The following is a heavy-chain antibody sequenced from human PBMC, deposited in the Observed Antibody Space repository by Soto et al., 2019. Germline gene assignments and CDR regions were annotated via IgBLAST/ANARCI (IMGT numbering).Heavy chain of an antibody. CDR3: GRGASGSYRLDY. CDR2: INGDGTGT. CDR1: GFTFSNYW. D-gene: IGHD3-10*01. J-gene: IGHJ4*02. Sequence: EVQLVESGGGLVQPGGSLRLSCAASGFTFSNYWMHWVRQDPGKGLVWVSRINGDGTGTNYADSVKGQFTISRDNAKNTLYLQMNSLRAEDTALYYCGRGASGSYRLDYWGQGTLVTVSS. V-gene: IGHV3-74*01.